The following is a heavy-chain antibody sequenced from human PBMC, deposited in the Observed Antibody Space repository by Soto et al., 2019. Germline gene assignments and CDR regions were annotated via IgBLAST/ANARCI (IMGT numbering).Heavy chain of an antibody. CDR3: ARREGTTVTTFDY. CDR2: IYPGDSDT. J-gene: IGHJ4*02. CDR1: GYSFTSYW. D-gene: IGHD4-4*01. V-gene: IGHV5-51*01. Sequence: GESLKISCNGSGYSFTSYWIGWVRQMPWKGLEWMGIIYPGDSDTRYSPSFQGQVTISADKSISTAYLQWSSLKASDTAMYYCARREGTTVTTFDYWGQGTLVTVSS.